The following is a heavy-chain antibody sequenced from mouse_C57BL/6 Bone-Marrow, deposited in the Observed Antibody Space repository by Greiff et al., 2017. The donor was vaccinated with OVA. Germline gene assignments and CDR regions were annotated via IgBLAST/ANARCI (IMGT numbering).Heavy chain of an antibody. D-gene: IGHD2-4*01. Sequence: VQLKQSGPGLAKPSQPLSLTCSVTGYSITSDYWNWIRKFPGNKLEYMGYISYSGSTYYNPSLKSRISITRDTSKNQYYLQLNSVTTEDTATYYCARIYYDYDEDYWYFDVWGTGTTVTVSS. V-gene: IGHV3-8*01. CDR3: ARIYYDYDEDYWYFDV. CDR2: ISYSGST. J-gene: IGHJ1*03. CDR1: GYSITSDY.